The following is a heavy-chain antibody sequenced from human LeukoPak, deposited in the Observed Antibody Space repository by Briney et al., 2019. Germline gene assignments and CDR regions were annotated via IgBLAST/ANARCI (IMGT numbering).Heavy chain of an antibody. D-gene: IGHD6-19*01. CDR3: ARSLSSGWFDP. CDR1: GYTFTSYG. V-gene: IGHV1-18*01. Sequence: GASVKVSCKASGYTFTSYGISWVRQAPGQGLEWMGWISAYNGNTNYAQKLQGRVTMTTGTSTSTAYMELRSLRSDDTAVYHCARSLSSGWFDPWGQGTLVTVSS. J-gene: IGHJ5*02. CDR2: ISAYNGNT.